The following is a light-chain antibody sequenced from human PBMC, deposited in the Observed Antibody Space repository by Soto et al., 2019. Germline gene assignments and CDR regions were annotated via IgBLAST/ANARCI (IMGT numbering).Light chain of an antibody. CDR2: KAS. CDR1: QSISSW. V-gene: IGKV1-5*03. CDR3: QQGYSTPCT. J-gene: IGKJ1*01. Sequence: DLQMTQSPSTLSASVGCRFTITCRASQSISSWLAWYQRKTGKAPKILIYKASNLESGAPSRFSGSVYGTDFNLTINSLQPEDFATYYCQQGYSTPCTFGQGTKVDIK.